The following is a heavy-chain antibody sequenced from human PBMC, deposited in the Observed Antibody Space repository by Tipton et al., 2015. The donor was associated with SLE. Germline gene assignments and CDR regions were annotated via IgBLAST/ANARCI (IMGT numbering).Heavy chain of an antibody. J-gene: IGHJ5*02. Sequence: SLRLSCAASGFTFSSYAMSWVRQAPGKGLEWVSIIYSGGSTYYADSVKGRFTISRDNSKNTLFLQMNSLRAEDTALYYCAKAYSSSWGSWGQGILVTVSS. CDR3: AKAYSSSWGS. CDR1: GFTFSSYA. D-gene: IGHD6-13*01. CDR2: IIYSGGST. V-gene: IGHV3-23*03.